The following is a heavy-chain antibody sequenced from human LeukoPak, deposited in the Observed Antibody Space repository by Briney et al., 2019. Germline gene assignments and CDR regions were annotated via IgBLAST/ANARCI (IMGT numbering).Heavy chain of an antibody. V-gene: IGHV4-59*08. CDR2: IYYTGST. Sequence: SSETLSLTCIVSGGSISSNYWSWFRQSPGKGLEWIGYIYYTGSTNYNPSLKRRVTMSVDPSKTQFSLKLSYVTAADTAVYYCASHTDCGGNSRWFDPWGQGTLVTVSS. D-gene: IGHD4-23*01. J-gene: IGHJ5*02. CDR3: ASHTDCGGNSRWFDP. CDR1: GGSISSNY.